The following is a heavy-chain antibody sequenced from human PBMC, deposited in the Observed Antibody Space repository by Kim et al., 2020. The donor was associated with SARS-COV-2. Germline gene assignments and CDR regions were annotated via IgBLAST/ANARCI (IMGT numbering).Heavy chain of an antibody. J-gene: IGHJ4*02. CDR3: AREPEMSTIDY. CDR2: INHIGCT. CDR1: GESISGYF. V-gene: IGHV4-34*01. D-gene: IGHD1-1*01. Sequence: SETLSLTCAAHGESISGYFWSWIRQSPGKGLEWIGEINHIGCTNYNPSLKSRVTISVDASKNQFSLKLSSVTAADTAIYYCAREPEMSTIDYWGPGTEVT.